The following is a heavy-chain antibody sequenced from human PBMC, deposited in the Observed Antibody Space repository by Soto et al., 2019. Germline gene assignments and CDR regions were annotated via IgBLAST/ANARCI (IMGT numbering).Heavy chain of an antibody. CDR1: GYTFTSDD. D-gene: IGHD2-15*01. V-gene: IGHV1-18*01. J-gene: IGHJ4*02. CDR3: ARGSDMDH. Sequence: QVQLVQSGAEVKKPGASVKVSCKASGYTFTSDDINWVRQAPGQGLEWMGWISPYNSKTDYAQRFQGRVTMTTDTSTSTADMELRSLRPDDTALYYCARGSDMDHWGQGTLVTVSS. CDR2: ISPYNSKT.